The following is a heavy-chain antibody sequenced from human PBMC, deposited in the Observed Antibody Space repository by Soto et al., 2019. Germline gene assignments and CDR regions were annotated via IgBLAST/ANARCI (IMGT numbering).Heavy chain of an antibody. D-gene: IGHD5-18*01. CDR1: GGSFSGYY. J-gene: IGHJ4*02. CDR2: INHSGST. Sequence: PSETLSLTCAVYGGSFSGYYWSWIRQPPGKGLEWIGEINHSGSTNYNPSLKSRVTISVDTSKNQFSLELSSVTAADTAVYYCASVDVDTAMVDYWGQGTLVTVSS. CDR3: ASVDVDTAMVDY. V-gene: IGHV4-34*01.